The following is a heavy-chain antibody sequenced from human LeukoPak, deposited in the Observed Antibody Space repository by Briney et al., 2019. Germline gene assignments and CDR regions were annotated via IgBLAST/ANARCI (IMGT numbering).Heavy chain of an antibody. D-gene: IGHD5-12*01. Sequence: PSETLSLTCAVYGGSFSGYYWSWIRQPPGKGLEWIGEINHSGSTNYNPSLKSRVTISVDRSKNQFSLKLSSVTAADTAVYYCARDGIRGYSGYDDDGAFDIWGQGTMVTVSS. CDR3: ARDGIRGYSGYDDDGAFDI. V-gene: IGHV4-34*01. CDR1: GGSFSGYY. CDR2: INHSGST. J-gene: IGHJ3*02.